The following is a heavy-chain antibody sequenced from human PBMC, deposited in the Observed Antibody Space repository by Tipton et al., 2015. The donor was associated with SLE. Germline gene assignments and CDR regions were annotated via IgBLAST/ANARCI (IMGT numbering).Heavy chain of an antibody. CDR1: GYTFTSYG. Sequence: QLVQSGPEVKKPGASVKVSCKASGYTFTSYGISWVRQAPGQGLEWMGWISAYNGNTNYAQKLQGRVTMTTDTSTSTAYMELRSLISDATAVYYCARDDSLVVVAATYAFDIWCQWTMVTVSS. CDR3: ARDDSLVVVAATYAFDI. D-gene: IGHD2-15*01. CDR2: ISAYNGNT. J-gene: IGHJ3*02. V-gene: IGHV1-18*01.